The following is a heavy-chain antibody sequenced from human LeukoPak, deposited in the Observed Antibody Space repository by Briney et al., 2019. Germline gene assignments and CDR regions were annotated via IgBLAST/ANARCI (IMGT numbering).Heavy chain of an antibody. V-gene: IGHV1-18*01. Sequence: GASVKVSCKASGYTFTSYGISWVRQAPGQGLEWMGWISAYNGNTKYSQKFQGRVSMTADTSTNTAYMELRSLRYDDTAFYYCTRVPELPDYWGQGTLVTVSS. CDR2: ISAYNGNT. J-gene: IGHJ4*02. CDR3: TRVPELPDY. D-gene: IGHD2-15*01. CDR1: GYTFTSYG.